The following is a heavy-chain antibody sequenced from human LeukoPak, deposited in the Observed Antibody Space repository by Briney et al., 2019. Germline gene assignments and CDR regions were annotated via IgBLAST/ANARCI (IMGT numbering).Heavy chain of an antibody. J-gene: IGHJ6*03. CDR2: IKQDGSEK. V-gene: IGHV3-7*01. CDR3: ARDSVAGSPYYYYMDV. D-gene: IGHD6-19*01. CDR1: GFTFSSYS. Sequence: PGGSLRLSCAASGFTFSSYSMNWVRQAPGKGLEWVANIKQDGSEKYYVDSVKGRFTISRDNAKNSLYLQMNSLRAEDTAVYYCARDSVAGSPYYYYMDVWGKGTTVTVSS.